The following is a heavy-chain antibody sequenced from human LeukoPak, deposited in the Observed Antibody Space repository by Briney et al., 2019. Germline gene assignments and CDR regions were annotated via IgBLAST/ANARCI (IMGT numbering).Heavy chain of an antibody. CDR1: GFTFSDYY. CDR3: ARDRYSYGYSAFGY. Sequence: GGSLRLSCAASGFTFSDYYMSWIRQAPGKGLEWVSYITTSGSTIYYADSVKGRFTISRDNAKNSLYLQMNSLRAEDTAVYYCARDRYSYGYSAFGYWGQGTLVTVSS. D-gene: IGHD5-18*01. CDR2: ITTSGSTI. J-gene: IGHJ4*02. V-gene: IGHV3-11*04.